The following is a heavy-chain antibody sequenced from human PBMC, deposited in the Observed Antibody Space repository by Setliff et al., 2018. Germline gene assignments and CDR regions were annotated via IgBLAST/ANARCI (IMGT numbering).Heavy chain of an antibody. CDR2: MSTTGTT. Sequence: TLSLTCTVSGGSISDSSWSWIRQPPGKGLEWIACMSTTGTTYYSPSLKSRLTISTDTSNNQFSMNLISVTAADTAVYYCARERGFGGYYGSWAYQWFDLWGQGTLVTVS. V-gene: IGHV4-4*08. J-gene: IGHJ5*02. CDR3: ARERGFGGYYGSWAYQWFDL. CDR1: GGSISDSS. D-gene: IGHD3-10*01.